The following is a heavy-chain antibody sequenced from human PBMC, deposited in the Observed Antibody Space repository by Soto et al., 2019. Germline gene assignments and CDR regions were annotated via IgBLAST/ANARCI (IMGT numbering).Heavy chain of an antibody. D-gene: IGHD6-19*01. CDR2: IKQDGSEK. CDR1: GFTFSSYW. V-gene: IGHV3-7*01. J-gene: IGHJ3*02. Sequence: EVQLVESGGGLVQPGGSLRLSCAASGFTFSSYWMSWVRQASGKGLEWVANIKQDGSEKYYVDSVKGRFTISRDNAKNSLYLQMNSLRAEDTAVYYCARDALYSSGWYGYAFDIWGQGTMVTVSS. CDR3: ARDALYSSGWYGYAFDI.